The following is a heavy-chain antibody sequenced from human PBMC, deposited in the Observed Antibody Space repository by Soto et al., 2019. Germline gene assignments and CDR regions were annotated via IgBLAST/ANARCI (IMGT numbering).Heavy chain of an antibody. CDR2: VSASAGTT. V-gene: IGHV3-23*01. CDR3: VXGGSYCGGDCLGNWFDS. J-gene: IGHJ5*01. D-gene: IGHD2-21*02. CDR1: GFTFSYYA. Sequence: GGSLRLSCAASGFTFSYYAMNWVRQGPGKGLQWVSVVSASAGTTYYADSVKGRFTISRDNSKNTMYMQMNSLRAEDTAVYYCVXGGSYCGGDCLGNWFDSWGQGTLVTVSS.